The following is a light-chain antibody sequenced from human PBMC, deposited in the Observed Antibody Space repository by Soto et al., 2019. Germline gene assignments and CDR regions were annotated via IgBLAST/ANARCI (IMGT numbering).Light chain of an antibody. J-gene: IGKJ1*01. CDR2: AAS. CDR1: QSISSY. CDR3: QHYNSYFLT. V-gene: IGKV1-39*01. Sequence: DIQVTHSPSSLSASVGDRVTITCRASQSISSYLNWYQQKPGKAPKLMIYAASSLQSGVPSRFSGSGSGTDLTLTISSLQPDDFPTDYCQHYNSYFLTLGQWGKVDIK.